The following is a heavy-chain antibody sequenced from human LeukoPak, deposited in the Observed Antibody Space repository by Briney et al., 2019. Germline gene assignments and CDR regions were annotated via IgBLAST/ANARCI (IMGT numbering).Heavy chain of an antibody. D-gene: IGHD3-3*01. CDR2: IYSGGST. V-gene: IGHV3-66*02. J-gene: IGHJ4*02. Sequence: PGGSLRLSCAASGFTVSSNYMSWVRQAPGKGLEWVSVIYSGGSTYYAGSVKGRFTISRDNSKNTLYLQMNSLRAEDTAVYYCARDRSGPFWSGYHYYFDYWGQGTLVTVSS. CDR3: ARDRSGPFWSGYHYYFDY. CDR1: GFTVSSNY.